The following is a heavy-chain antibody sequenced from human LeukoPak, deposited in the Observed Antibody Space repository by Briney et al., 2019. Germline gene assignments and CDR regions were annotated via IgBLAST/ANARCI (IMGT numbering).Heavy chain of an antibody. CDR3: ATAANYDILTGYYLDY. D-gene: IGHD3-9*01. V-gene: IGHV3-23*01. CDR2: ITGGGDTT. J-gene: IGHJ4*02. Sequence: PGGSLRLSCAASGFSFSSYAMTWVRQAPGKGLEWVSAITGGGDTTYYADSVKGRFTISRDNSKNTLYLQMNNLRAEDTAIYYCATAANYDILTGYYLDYWGQGTLVTVSS. CDR1: GFSFSSYA.